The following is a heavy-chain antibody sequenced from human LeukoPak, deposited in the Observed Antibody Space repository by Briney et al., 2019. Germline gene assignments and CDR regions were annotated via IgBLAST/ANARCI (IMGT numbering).Heavy chain of an antibody. CDR1: GGSISSSSYY. J-gene: IGHJ5*02. Sequence: SETLSLTCTVSGGSISSSSYYWGWIRQPPGKGLEWIGSIYYSGSTYYNPSLKSRVTISVDTSKNQFSLKLSSVTAADTAVYYCARRFRYSSSSGSPWFDPWGQGTLVTVSS. V-gene: IGHV4-39*07. CDR3: ARRFRYSSSSGSPWFDP. D-gene: IGHD6-6*01. CDR2: IYYSGST.